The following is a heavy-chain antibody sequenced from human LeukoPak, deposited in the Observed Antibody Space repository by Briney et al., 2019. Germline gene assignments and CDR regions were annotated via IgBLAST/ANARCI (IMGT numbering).Heavy chain of an antibody. CDR2: IIWNGGST. D-gene: IGHD6-19*01. CDR1: GFTFDDYS. Sequence: GGSLRLSCATSGFTFDDYSMSWVRQAQGKGLEWVYGIIWNGGSTSYADSVKGRFTISRDNAMNSLYLQMNSLRAEDTAVYYCARVRSSGWREYYYYYYYMDVWGKGTTVTVSS. J-gene: IGHJ6*03. V-gene: IGHV3-20*04. CDR3: ARVRSSGWREYYYYYYYMDV.